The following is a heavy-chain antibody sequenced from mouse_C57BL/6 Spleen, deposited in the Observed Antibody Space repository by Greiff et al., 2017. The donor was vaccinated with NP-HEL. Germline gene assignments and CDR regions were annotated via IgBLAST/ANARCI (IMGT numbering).Heavy chain of an antibody. CDR3: ERSLYYDYDWFAY. CDR2: IYPGDGDT. Sequence: VQLQQSGPELVKPGASVKISCKASGYAFSSSWMNWVKQRPGKGLEWIGRIYPGDGDTNYNGKFKGKATLTADKSSSTAYMQLSSLTSEDSAVYCCERSLYYDYDWFAYWGQGTLVTVSA. V-gene: IGHV1-82*01. D-gene: IGHD2-4*01. J-gene: IGHJ3*01. CDR1: GYAFSSSW.